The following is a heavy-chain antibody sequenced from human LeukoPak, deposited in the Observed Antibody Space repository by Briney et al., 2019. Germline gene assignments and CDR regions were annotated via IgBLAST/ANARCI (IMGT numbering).Heavy chain of an antibody. V-gene: IGHV3-74*01. J-gene: IGHJ4*02. CDR2: INTDGSST. D-gene: IGHD3-10*01. Sequence: GGSLRLSCAASGFTLSSYWMHWVRQAPGKGLVWVSHINTDGSSTSYADSVKGRFTISRDIAKNTLYLQMNSLRAEDTAVYYCARFGWVPPTHFDYWGQGTLVTVSS. CDR3: ARFGWVPPTHFDY. CDR1: GFTLSSYW.